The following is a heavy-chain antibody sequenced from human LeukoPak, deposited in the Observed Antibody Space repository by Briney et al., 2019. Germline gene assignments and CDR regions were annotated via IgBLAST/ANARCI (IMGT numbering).Heavy chain of an antibody. CDR1: GFTFSSYW. CDR3: ARWIGGFDY. J-gene: IGHJ4*02. D-gene: IGHD3-10*01. Sequence: GGSLRLSCAASGFTFSSYWMKWVRQTPGKGLEWVANIKQDGSEKYYVDSVEGRFTISRDNAKNSLYLQMNSLRAEDTAVYYCARWIGGFDYWGQGALVTVSS. V-gene: IGHV3-7*01. CDR2: IKQDGSEK.